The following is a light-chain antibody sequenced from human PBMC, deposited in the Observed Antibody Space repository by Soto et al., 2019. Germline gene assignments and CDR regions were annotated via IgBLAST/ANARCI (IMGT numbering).Light chain of an antibody. J-gene: IGKJ4*01. Sequence: DIQMTQSPSSLSASVGDRVTITCRASQSISSYLNWYQQKPGKAPKLLIYASSSLQSGVPSRFSGSGSGTDFTLTISSLQPEDSATYYCQRRYRVHSFGGGTNVEIK. CDR1: QSISSY. CDR2: ASS. CDR3: QRRYRVHS. V-gene: IGKV1-39*01.